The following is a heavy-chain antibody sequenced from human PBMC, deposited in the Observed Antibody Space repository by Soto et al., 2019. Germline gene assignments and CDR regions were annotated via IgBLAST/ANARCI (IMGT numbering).Heavy chain of an antibody. CDR1: GFSLSTSGVG. D-gene: IGHD2-8*02. Sequence: SGPTLVNPTQTLTLTCTFSGFSLSTSGVGVGWIRQPPGKAPECLALIYWDDDKRYSPSLKSRLTITKDSSNNQVVLTMTNMDPVDTATYCCAHRRQRNTYWCGGTSDYWGQGTLVTVSS. CDR3: AHRRQRNTYWCGGTSDY. J-gene: IGHJ4*02. CDR2: IYWDDDK. V-gene: IGHV2-5*02.